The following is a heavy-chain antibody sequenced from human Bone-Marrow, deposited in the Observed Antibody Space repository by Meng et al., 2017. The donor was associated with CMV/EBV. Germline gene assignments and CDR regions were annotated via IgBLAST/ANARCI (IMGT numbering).Heavy chain of an antibody. J-gene: IGHJ4*02. CDR2: IKSKTDGGTT. V-gene: IGHV3-15*01. CDR3: TRGLTEGATDY. CDR1: GFTFSNAW. Sequence: GGSLRLSCAASGFTFSNAWMSWVRQAPGKGLEWVGRIKSKTDGGTTDYAAPVKGRFTISRDDSKNTLYLQMNSLKTEDTAVYYCTRGLTEGATDYWGQGTLVTVSS. D-gene: IGHD1-26*01.